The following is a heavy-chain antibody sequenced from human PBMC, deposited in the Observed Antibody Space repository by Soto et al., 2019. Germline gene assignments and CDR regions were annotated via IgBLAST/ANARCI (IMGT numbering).Heavy chain of an antibody. CDR2: IYYSGST. D-gene: IGHD2-15*01. V-gene: IGHV4-39*01. J-gene: IGHJ4*02. CDR3: AGFVVPASRNSDFDY. CDR1: GDSVSTSDYY. Sequence: SETLSLTCAVSGDSVSTSDYYWGWVRQPPGKGLDWIGNIYYSGSTFYNPSLRSRVTLSVDTSKNQFSLRLNSVTVADTAVYFCAGFVVPASRNSDFDYWGQGTLVTVSS.